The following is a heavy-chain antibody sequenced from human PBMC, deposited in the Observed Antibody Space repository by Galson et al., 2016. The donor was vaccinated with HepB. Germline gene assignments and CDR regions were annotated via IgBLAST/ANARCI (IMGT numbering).Heavy chain of an antibody. CDR1: GFTFSDYY. D-gene: IGHD4-23*01. V-gene: IGHV3-11*01. J-gene: IGHJ4*02. CDR3: AREARVRVTDY. Sequence: SLRLSCAASGFTFSDYYMSWIRQAPGKGLEWLSYISSSGTTIYYADSVKGRFTISGDNAKNSLYLQMNSLRAEDTAVYYCAREARVRVTDYWGQGTLVTVSS. CDR2: ISSSGTTI.